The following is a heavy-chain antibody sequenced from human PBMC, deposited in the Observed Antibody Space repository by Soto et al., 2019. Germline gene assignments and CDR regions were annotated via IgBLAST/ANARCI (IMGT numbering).Heavy chain of an antibody. CDR2: INYSGST. J-gene: IGHJ3*02. CDR3: ARDLPPGDDAFDI. CDR1: GGSIGSGSYY. Sequence: SSETLSLTCTVSGGSIGSGSYYWSWIRQHPGKGLEWIGYINYSGSTFYIPSLKSRVTTSIDTSTNQFSLKLSSVTAADTAVYYCARDLPPGDDAFDIWGQGTMVTVSS. V-gene: IGHV4-31*03.